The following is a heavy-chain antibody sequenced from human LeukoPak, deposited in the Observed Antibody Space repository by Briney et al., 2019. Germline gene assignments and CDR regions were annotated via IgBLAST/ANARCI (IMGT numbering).Heavy chain of an antibody. Sequence: ASVKVSCKASGYTFTSYAMNWVRQAPGQGLEWMGWINTNTGNPTYAQGFTGRFVFSLDTSVSTAYLQISSLKAEDTAVYYCATPSSGGSRGAFDIWGQGTMVTVSS. CDR2: INTNTGNP. CDR1: GYTFTSYA. J-gene: IGHJ3*02. D-gene: IGHD2-15*01. V-gene: IGHV7-4-1*02. CDR3: ATPSSGGSRGAFDI.